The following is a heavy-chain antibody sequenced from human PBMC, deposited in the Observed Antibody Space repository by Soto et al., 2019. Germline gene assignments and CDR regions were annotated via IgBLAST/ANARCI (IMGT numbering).Heavy chain of an antibody. CDR3: ARDKLGYCSGGSCGHPRDSSGD. V-gene: IGHV4-31*03. J-gene: IGHJ4*02. D-gene: IGHD2-15*01. CDR1: GGSISSGGYY. Sequence: PSETLSLTCTVSGGSISSGGYYWSWIRQHPGKGLEWIGYIYYSGSTYYNPSLKSRVTISVDTSKNQFSLKLSSVTAADTAVYYCARDKLGYCSGGSCGHPRDSSGDWGQGTLVTVSS. CDR2: IYYSGST.